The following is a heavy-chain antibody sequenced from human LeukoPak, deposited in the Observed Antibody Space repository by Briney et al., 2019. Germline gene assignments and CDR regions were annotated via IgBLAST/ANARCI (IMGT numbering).Heavy chain of an antibody. CDR2: IKQDGTEK. V-gene: IGHV3-7*01. CDR3: AGGSGYLITS. D-gene: IGHD3-9*01. CDR1: GFKFRSYW. Sequence: QPGGSLRLSCAGSGFKFRSYWINWVRQAPGKGLEWLAIIKQDGTEKHYKGSVEGRFTISRDNAKNSLHLQMNSLRAEDTAVYYCAGGSGYLITSWGQGTLVTVSS. J-gene: IGHJ5*02.